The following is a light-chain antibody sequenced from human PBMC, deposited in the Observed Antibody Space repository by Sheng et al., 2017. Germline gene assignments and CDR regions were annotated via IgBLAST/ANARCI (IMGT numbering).Light chain of an antibody. Sequence: QSALTQPRSVSGAPGQSVTISCTGTSSDVGGYNYVSWYKQHPGNAPKIMIYDVSYRPSGVSNRFSGSRSGNTASLTVSGLQAEDEADYYCNSYTTSGTHVFGTGTKVTVL. CDR2: DVS. J-gene: IGLJ1*01. CDR3: NSYTTSGTHV. CDR1: SSDVGGYNY. V-gene: IGLV2-14*03.